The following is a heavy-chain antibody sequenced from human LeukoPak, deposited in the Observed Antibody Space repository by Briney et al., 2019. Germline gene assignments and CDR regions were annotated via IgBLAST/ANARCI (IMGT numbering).Heavy chain of an antibody. CDR3: ARHPKYSSSWYSFDY. J-gene: IGHJ4*02. Sequence: SETLSLTRTVSVGSLSSYYWSWIRQPPGKGLECIGYIYYSGSTNYNPSLKSRVTISVDTSKNQFSLKLSSVTAADTAVYYCARHPKYSSSWYSFDYWGQGTLVTVSS. CDR1: VGSLSSYY. D-gene: IGHD6-13*01. V-gene: IGHV4-59*08. CDR2: IYYSGST.